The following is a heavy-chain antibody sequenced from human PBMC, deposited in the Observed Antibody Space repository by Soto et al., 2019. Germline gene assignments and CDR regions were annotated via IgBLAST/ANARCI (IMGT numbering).Heavy chain of an antibody. V-gene: IGHV1-46*01. CDR2: INPSGGST. J-gene: IGHJ6*02. CDR1: GYTFTSYY. CDR3: ARGPDARAYYYYYGMDV. Sequence: VSVKVSCKASGYTFTSYYMHWVRQAPGQGLEWMGIINPSGGSTSYAQKFQGRVTMTRDTSTSTVYMELSSLRSEDTAVYYCARGPDARAYYYYYGMDVWGQGTTVTVSS.